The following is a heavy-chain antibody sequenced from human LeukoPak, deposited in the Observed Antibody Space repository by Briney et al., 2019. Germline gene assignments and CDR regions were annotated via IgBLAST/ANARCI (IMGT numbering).Heavy chain of an antibody. V-gene: IGHV4-61*02. CDR3: ARGAGSGYCSGGSCPPDWFDP. CDR2: IYTGGST. CDR1: GGSISSGSSF. D-gene: IGHD2-15*01. J-gene: IGHJ5*02. Sequence: SETLSLTCTVSGGSISSGSSFWTWIRQPAGKGLEWIGRIYTGGSTNYNPSLKSRVTISVDTSKNQFSLKLSSVTAADTAVYYCARGAGSGYCSGGSCPPDWFDPWGQGTLVTVSS.